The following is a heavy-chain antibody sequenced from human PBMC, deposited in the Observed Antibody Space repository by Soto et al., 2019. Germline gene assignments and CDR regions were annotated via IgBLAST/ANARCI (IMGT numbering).Heavy chain of an antibody. Sequence: EVQLVESGGGLVQPGRSLRLSCAASGFTFDDYAMHWVRQAPGKGLEWVSGISWNSGSIGYADSVKGRFTISRDNAKNSLYLQMNSLRAEDTALYYCAKDIGAVAGLFDYWGQGTLVTVSS. CDR2: ISWNSGSI. CDR1: GFTFDDYA. J-gene: IGHJ4*02. V-gene: IGHV3-9*01. CDR3: AKDIGAVAGLFDY. D-gene: IGHD6-19*01.